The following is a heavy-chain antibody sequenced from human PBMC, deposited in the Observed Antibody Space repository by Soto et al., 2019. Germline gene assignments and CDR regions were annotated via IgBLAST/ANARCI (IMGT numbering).Heavy chain of an antibody. CDR3: AKGLPNGRWYAED. D-gene: IGHD6-13*01. J-gene: IGHJ1*01. V-gene: IGHV3-23*01. CDR1: GFTFSNCV. CDR2: ITTNGHT. Sequence: EVHLWESGGVLVQPGESLRLSCETSGFTFSNCVMTWVRQFPGKRLECVSVITTNGHTDYADSVKGRFTISRDNSKNTVYRQMNSLRAEPTAVCYCAKGLPNGRWYAEDWGQGTLVTVAS.